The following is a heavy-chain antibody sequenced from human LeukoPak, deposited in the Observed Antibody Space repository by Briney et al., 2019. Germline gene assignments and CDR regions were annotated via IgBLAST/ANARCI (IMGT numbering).Heavy chain of an antibody. CDR2: IYYSGST. D-gene: IGHD4-23*01. V-gene: IGHV4-59*12. Sequence: SETLSLTCTVSGGSISSYYWSWIRQPPGKGLEWIGYIYYSGSTNYNPSLKSRVTISVDTSKNQFSLKLSSVTAADTAVYYCARHSAEHGTKDTDYGGNPGAFDIWGQGTMVAVSS. J-gene: IGHJ3*02. CDR1: GGSISSYY. CDR3: ARHSAEHGTKDTDYGGNPGAFDI.